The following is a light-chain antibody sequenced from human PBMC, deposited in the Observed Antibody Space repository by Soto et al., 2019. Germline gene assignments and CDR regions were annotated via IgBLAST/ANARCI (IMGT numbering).Light chain of an antibody. J-gene: IGKJ5*01. Sequence: EIVMTQSPGTLSVSPGETVTLSCRASQSVNSNLAWYQQKPGQAPRLLIYGASTRATGIPARFSGSGSGTDFTLTISSLLPEDFATYYCLQDFNYPITFGQGTRLEIK. CDR2: GAS. CDR1: QSVNSN. V-gene: IGKV3-15*01. CDR3: LQDFNYPIT.